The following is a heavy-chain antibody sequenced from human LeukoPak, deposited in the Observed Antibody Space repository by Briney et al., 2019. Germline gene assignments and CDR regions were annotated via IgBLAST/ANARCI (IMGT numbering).Heavy chain of an antibody. CDR3: ARSHLNHAPTPDY. D-gene: IGHD5-24*01. V-gene: IGHV1-24*01. J-gene: IGHJ4*02. Sequence: ASVKVSCKVSGYTLTELSMHWVRQAPGKGLEWMGGFDPEDGETIYAQKFQGRVTMTRGTSTSTVYMELSSLRSEDTAVYYCARSHLNHAPTPDYWGQGTLVTVSS. CDR1: GYTLTELS. CDR2: FDPEDGET.